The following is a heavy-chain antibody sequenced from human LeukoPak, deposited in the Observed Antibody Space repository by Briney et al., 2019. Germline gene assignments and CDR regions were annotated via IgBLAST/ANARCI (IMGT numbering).Heavy chain of an antibody. CDR1: GYIFASYW. J-gene: IGHJ3*02. V-gene: IGHV5-51*01. CDR3: ARAGYSSSWYRGHVYAFDI. CDR2: IYPGDSDT. D-gene: IGHD6-13*01. Sequence: KLGESLKISCKASGYIFASYWIGWVRQMPGKGLEWVGIIYPGDSDTRYSPSFQGQVTISADKSISTAYLQWSSLKASDTAMYYCARAGYSSSWYRGHVYAFDIWGQGTMVTVSS.